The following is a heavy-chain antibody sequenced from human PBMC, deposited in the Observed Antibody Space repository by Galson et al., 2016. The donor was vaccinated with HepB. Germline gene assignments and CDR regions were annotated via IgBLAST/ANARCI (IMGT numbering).Heavy chain of an antibody. CDR3: ARDAELTDMTSLDLWTGYWENFYGMDV. CDR2: ISNRSTSI. J-gene: IGHJ6*02. Sequence: LRLSCAASGFTFSSYSFNWVRQTPGKGLQWIAYISNRSTSIYYADSVKGRFSISRDNVMNSLYLQIDTLRDEGTGVYFCARDAELTDMTSLDLWTGYWENFYGMDVWGQGTAVIVSS. V-gene: IGHV3-48*02. CDR1: GFTFSSYS. D-gene: IGHD3/OR15-3a*01.